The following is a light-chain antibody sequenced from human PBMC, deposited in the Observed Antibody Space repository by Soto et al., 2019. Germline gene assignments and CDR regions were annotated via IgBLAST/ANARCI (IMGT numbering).Light chain of an antibody. CDR3: QQYGRSPCT. CDR1: QSITSSY. J-gene: IGKJ3*01. V-gene: IGKV3-20*01. Sequence: EIVLTQSPATLSFSPGATATLSFRASQSITSSYLAWYQQKPGQAPRLLLNGASNRATGIPDGFSGSGSGTEFTLTVSRLEPEDFAVFYCQQYGRSPCTFGPGTKVDLK. CDR2: GAS.